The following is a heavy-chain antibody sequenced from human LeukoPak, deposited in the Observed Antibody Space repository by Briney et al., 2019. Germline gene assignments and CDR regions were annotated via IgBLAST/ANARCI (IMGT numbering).Heavy chain of an antibody. CDR3: AREGFGELGTGNWFDP. CDR2: IYYSGST. J-gene: IGHJ5*02. V-gene: IGHV4-31*03. CDR1: GGSISSGGYY. Sequence: PSETLSLTCTVSGGSISSGGYYWSWIRQHPGKGLEWIGYIYYSGSTYYNPSLKSRVTISVDTSKNQFSLKLSSVTAADTAVYYCAREGFGELGTGNWFDPWGQGTLVTVSS. D-gene: IGHD3-10*01.